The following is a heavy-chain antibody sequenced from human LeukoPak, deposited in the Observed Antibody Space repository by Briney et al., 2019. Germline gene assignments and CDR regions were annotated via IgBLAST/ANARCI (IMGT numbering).Heavy chain of an antibody. Sequence: SETLSLTCTLSGGSISTYYWNWIRQPPGKGLEWIGYIYHSGSTNYNPSLKSRVTISVDTSKNQFSLKLSSVTAADTAVYYCARGGGYASPIGYWGREPWSPSPQ. J-gene: IGHJ4*02. D-gene: IGHD5-12*01. CDR3: ARGGGYASPIGY. CDR2: IYHSGST. V-gene: IGHV4-59*01. CDR1: GGSISTYY.